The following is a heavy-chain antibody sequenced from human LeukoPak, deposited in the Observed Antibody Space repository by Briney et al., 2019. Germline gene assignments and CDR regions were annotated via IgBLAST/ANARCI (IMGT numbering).Heavy chain of an antibody. Sequence: SETLSLTCAVYGGSFSGYYWSWIRQPPGKGLEWIGEINHSGSTNYNPSLKSRVTISVDTSKNQFSLKLSSVTAADTAVYYCARGPEWLYGFYYYYMDVWGKGTTVTVSS. CDR3: ARGPEWLYGFYYYYMDV. CDR2: INHSGST. D-gene: IGHD3-3*01. V-gene: IGHV4-34*01. J-gene: IGHJ6*03. CDR1: GGSFSGYY.